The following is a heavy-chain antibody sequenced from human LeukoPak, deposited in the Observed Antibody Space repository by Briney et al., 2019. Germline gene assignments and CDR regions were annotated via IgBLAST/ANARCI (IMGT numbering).Heavy chain of an antibody. D-gene: IGHD3-10*01. CDR1: LFTPDDYG. J-gene: IGHJ4*01. CDR3: ARSRGEEALVGLEY. CDR2: SNWTDGST. Sequence: SLSLSRAPSLFTPDDYGMGSVPEAPRKALWSVSSSNWTDGSTGYADSVKGRFTTSRDNANKSLYLQMNSLRAEDTALYYCARSRGEEALVGLEYWGHGTLVTVS. V-gene: IGHV3-20*04.